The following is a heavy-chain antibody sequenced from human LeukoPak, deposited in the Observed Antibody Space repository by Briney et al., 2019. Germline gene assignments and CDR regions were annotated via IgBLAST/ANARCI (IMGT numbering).Heavy chain of an antibody. CDR1: GFTFSSYG. CDR3: AKVGYCSGGSCSNMDV. J-gene: IGHJ6*03. D-gene: IGHD2-15*01. CDR2: IRYEGSNK. V-gene: IGHV3-30*02. Sequence: GGSLRLSCAASGFTFSSYGMHWVRQAPGKGLEWVAFIRYEGSNKYYADSVKGRFTISRDNSKNTLYLQMNSLRAEDTAVYYCAKVGYCSGGSCSNMDVWGKGTTVTVSS.